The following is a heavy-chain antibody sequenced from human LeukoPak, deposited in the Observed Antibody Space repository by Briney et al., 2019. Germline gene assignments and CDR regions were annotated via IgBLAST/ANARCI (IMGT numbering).Heavy chain of an antibody. Sequence: ASVKVSCKTSGYTFTDYYIHWVRQAPGQGLEWMGWINPNSGETNSAQKFQGRVTMTGDASISTAYMELRRVTSDDTAVYYCARDRDYSNTERGFDYWGQGTLVTVSS. CDR1: GYTFTDYY. D-gene: IGHD4-11*01. V-gene: IGHV1-2*02. CDR2: INPNSGET. J-gene: IGHJ4*02. CDR3: ARDRDYSNTERGFDY.